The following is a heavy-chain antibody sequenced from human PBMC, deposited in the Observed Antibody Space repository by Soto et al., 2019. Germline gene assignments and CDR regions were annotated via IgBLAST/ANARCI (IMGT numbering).Heavy chain of an antibody. CDR1: GYTFNMYG. CDR2: ISAYNGYT. J-gene: IGHJ5*02. Sequence: QVQLVQSGAEVKKPGASVKVSCKASGYTFNMYGITWVRQAPGQGLEWMGWISAYNGYTNYEQKLQGRVTMTTDTPSSTAYRELRSLRSDDTAVSYWARQNVVDSRAIPERDPWGQGTQVTVSS. V-gene: IGHV1-18*04. D-gene: IGHD2-2*02. CDR3: ARQNVVDSRAIPERDP.